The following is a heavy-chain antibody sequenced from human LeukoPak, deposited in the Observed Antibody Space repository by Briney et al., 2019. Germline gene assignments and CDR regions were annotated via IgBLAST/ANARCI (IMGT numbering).Heavy chain of an antibody. D-gene: IGHD3-3*01. Sequence: SETLSLTCTVSGGSVSSGNYYWSWIRQPPGKGLEWIGYISYSGSTNYNPSLKSRVTVSVDTSKNQFSLKLSSVTAADTAVYYCARGGPGDFWSGYYVWNWFDPWGQGTLVTVSS. CDR3: ARGGPGDFWSGYYVWNWFDP. V-gene: IGHV4-61*01. CDR2: ISYSGST. CDR1: GGSVSSGNYY. J-gene: IGHJ5*02.